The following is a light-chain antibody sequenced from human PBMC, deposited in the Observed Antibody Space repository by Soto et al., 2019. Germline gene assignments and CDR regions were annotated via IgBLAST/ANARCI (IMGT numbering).Light chain of an antibody. V-gene: IGKV3D-15*01. CDR2: GAS. CDR1: QSVRSN. J-gene: IGKJ1*01. Sequence: ERVMTQSPATLSVSPGERATLSCRASQSVRSNLAWYQQTPGQAPRLLIYGASTRATGIPDRFRGSVSGTEFTLTISSLQSEDFASYYCQQYDDWPRTFGQGTRVQIK. CDR3: QQYDDWPRT.